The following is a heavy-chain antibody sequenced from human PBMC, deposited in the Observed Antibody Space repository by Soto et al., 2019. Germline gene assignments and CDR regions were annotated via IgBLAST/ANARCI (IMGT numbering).Heavy chain of an antibody. CDR2: ITESGDRT. V-gene: IGHV3-23*01. CDR1: EFTFP. D-gene: IGHD1-26*01. CDR3: ATWKWAHFHY. Sequence: PGGSLRLSCTASEFTFPMSWLRQAPGPALEWVATITESGDRTHYADSVKGRFTISRDNSKNTVFLQMNSLRAVDTAIYFCATWKWAHFHYRGQGIPVTVSS. J-gene: IGHJ4*02.